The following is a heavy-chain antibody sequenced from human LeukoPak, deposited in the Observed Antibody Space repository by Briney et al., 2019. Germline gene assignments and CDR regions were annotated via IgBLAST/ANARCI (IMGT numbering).Heavy chain of an antibody. Sequence: GGSLRLSCAASGFTFSSYGMHWVRQAPGKGLEWVAFIRYDGSNKYYADSVKGRFTISRDNSKNTLYLQMNSLRAEDTAVYYCAKDRAAAGTHPYYFDYWGQGTLVTVSS. CDR1: GFTFSSYG. V-gene: IGHV3-30*02. J-gene: IGHJ4*02. CDR3: AKDRAAAGTHPYYFDY. D-gene: IGHD6-13*01. CDR2: IRYDGSNK.